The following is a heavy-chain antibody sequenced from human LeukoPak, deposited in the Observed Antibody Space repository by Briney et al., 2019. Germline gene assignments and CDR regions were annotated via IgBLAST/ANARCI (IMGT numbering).Heavy chain of an antibody. D-gene: IGHD6-19*01. CDR2: TYYRSKWYN. CDR3: ARGEAVAGTGDCFDP. CDR1: GDSVSGNSAA. Sequence: QTLSLTCAISGDSVSGNSAAWKWIRQSPSRGLEWLGRTYYRSKWYNDYAVSVKSRITINPDTSNNQFSLQLNSVTPEDTAVYYCARGEAVAGTGDCFDPWGQGTLVTVSS. J-gene: IGHJ5*02. V-gene: IGHV6-1*01.